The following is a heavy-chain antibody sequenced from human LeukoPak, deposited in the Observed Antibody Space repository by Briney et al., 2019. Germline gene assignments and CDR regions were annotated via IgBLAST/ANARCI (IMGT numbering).Heavy chain of an antibody. CDR3: ALSGVYYYDSSGGYAFDI. J-gene: IGHJ3*02. Sequence: SETLSLTCTVSGGSISSSSYYWGWIRQPPGKGLEWIGSIYYSGSTYYNPSLKSRVTISVDTSKNQFSLKLSSVTAADTAVYYCALSGVYYYDSSGGYAFDIWGQGTMVTVSS. CDR1: GGSISSSSYY. V-gene: IGHV4-39*07. CDR2: IYYSGST. D-gene: IGHD3-22*01.